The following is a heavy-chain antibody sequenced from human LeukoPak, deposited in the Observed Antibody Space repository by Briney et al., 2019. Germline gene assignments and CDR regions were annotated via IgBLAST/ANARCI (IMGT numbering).Heavy chain of an antibody. CDR3: AKDHRGYDSSGRVGY. D-gene: IGHD3-22*01. CDR1: GFTFSSYG. V-gene: IGHV3-30*18. Sequence: PGGSLRLSCAASGFTFSSYGMHWVRQAPGKGLEWVAVISYDGSNKYYADSVKGRFTISRDNSKNTLYLQMNSLRAEDTAVYYCAKDHRGYDSSGRVGYWGQGTLVTVSS. J-gene: IGHJ4*02. CDR2: ISYDGSNK.